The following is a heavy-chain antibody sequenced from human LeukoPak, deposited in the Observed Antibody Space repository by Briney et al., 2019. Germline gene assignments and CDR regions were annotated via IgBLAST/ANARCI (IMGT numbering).Heavy chain of an antibody. CDR1: GGSISRGGYY. CDR2: IYYSGST. CDR3: ARGNPSYGDYSDYNYYYAMDV. J-gene: IGHJ6*02. Sequence: SETLSLTCTVSGGSISRGGYYWSWIRQHPGKALEWIGYIYYSGSTYYNPSLKSRLIISVDTSKKQFSLRLSSVTAADTAVYFCARGNPSYGDYSDYNYYYAMDVWGQGTTVTVAS. V-gene: IGHV4-31*03. D-gene: IGHD4-17*01.